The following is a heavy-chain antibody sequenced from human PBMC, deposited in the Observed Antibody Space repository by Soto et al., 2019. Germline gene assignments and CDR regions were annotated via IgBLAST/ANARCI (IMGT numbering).Heavy chain of an antibody. D-gene: IGHD3-22*01. J-gene: IGHJ4*02. V-gene: IGHV3-49*04. CDR3: TRRAYHYDSSGYYLYYFDH. CDR1: GFTFGDYD. Sequence: GGSLRLSCTASGFTFGDYDMSWVRQAPGKGLECVGFIRKLVYGGTTEYAASVKGRFTISRDDSKSIAYLQMNSLKTEDTAVYYCTRRAYHYDSSGYYLYYFDHWGQGTLVTVSS. CDR2: IRKLVYGGTT.